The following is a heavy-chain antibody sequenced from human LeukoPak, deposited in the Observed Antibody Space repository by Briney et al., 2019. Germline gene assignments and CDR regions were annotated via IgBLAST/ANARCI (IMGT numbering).Heavy chain of an antibody. J-gene: IGHJ5*02. CDR2: ISSASNTI. V-gene: IGHV3-48*01. CDR3: ARDGWFGDYHWFDP. Sequence: GESLRLSCAASGFTFSSYSMNWVRQAPGKVLEWVSYISSASNTIYYADSVKGRFTISRDNAKNSLYLQMNSLRAEDTAMYYCARDGWFGDYHWFDPWGQGTLVTVSP. D-gene: IGHD3-10*01. CDR1: GFTFSSYS.